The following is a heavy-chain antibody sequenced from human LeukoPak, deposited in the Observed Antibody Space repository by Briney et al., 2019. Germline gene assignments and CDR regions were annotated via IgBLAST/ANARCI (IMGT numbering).Heavy chain of an antibody. V-gene: IGHV3-7*01. CDR2: IKTDGSEK. J-gene: IGHJ4*02. CDR1: GLIFSDYW. Sequence: PGGSLRLSCAASGLIFSDYWMAWVRQAPGEGLQWVANIKTDGSEKYYVDSVKGRFTISRDNAKNSLYLEVNSLRAEDTAVYYCARLIMTPVNWGQGVLVTVSS. D-gene: IGHD4-17*01. CDR3: ARLIMTPVN.